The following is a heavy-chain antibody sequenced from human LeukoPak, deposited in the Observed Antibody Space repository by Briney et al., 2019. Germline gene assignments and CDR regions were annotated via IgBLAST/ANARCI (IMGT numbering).Heavy chain of an antibody. J-gene: IGHJ3*02. CDR2: IIPIFGIA. D-gene: IGHD2-15*01. CDR3: ARVRGGGPDAFDI. V-gene: IGHV1-69*04. Sequence: SVKVSCKASGGTFSSYAISWERQAPGQGLEWMGRIIPIFGIANYAQKFQGRVTITADKSTSTAYMELSSLRSEDTAVYYCARVRGGGPDAFDIWGQGTMVTVSS. CDR1: GGTFSSYA.